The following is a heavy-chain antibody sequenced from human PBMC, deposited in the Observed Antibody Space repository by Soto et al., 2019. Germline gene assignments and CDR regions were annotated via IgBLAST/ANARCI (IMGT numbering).Heavy chain of an antibody. CDR2: TYYRSKWYN. V-gene: IGHV6-1*01. CDR1: GDSVSSNSAA. Sequence: SQTLSLTCAISGDSVSSNSAAWNWIRQSPSRGLEWLGRTYYRSKWYNDYAVSVKSRITINPDTSKNQFSLQLNSVTPEDTAVYYCARESKEPGIAAAGREYYFDYWGQGTLVTVSS. J-gene: IGHJ4*02. CDR3: ARESKEPGIAAAGREYYFDY. D-gene: IGHD6-13*01.